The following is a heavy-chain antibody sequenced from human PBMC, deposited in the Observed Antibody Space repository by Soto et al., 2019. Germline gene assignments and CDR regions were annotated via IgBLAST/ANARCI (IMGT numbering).Heavy chain of an antibody. J-gene: IGHJ3*01. D-gene: IGHD2-2*01. Sequence: EVQLVESGGGLNQPGGSLRLACVASGFTVRDNFMIWVRQAPGRGLEWVSALYRGGVAYYADAVKGRFIVSRDHPENTLYLQMTSLRADDSAIYYCARARVEVPAHPRLDAFDLWGQGTVVTVS. CDR1: GFTVRDNF. V-gene: IGHV3-53*01. CDR3: ARARVEVPAHPRLDAFDL. CDR2: LYRGGVA.